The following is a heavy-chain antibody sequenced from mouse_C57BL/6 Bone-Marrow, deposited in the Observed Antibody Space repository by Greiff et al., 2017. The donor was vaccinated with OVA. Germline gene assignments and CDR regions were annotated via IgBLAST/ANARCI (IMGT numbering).Heavy chain of an antibody. CDR2: IDPSDRYT. D-gene: IGHD1-1*01. CDR1: GYTFTSYW. Sequence: VQLQQPGAELVMPGASVKLSCKASGYTFTSYWMHWVKQRPGQGLEWIGEIDPSDRYTNYNQKFKGKSTLTVDKSSSTAYMQLSSLTSEDSAVYYCARSGPHYYGSSPAWFAYWGQGTLVTVSA. J-gene: IGHJ3*01. CDR3: ARSGPHYYGSSPAWFAY. V-gene: IGHV1-69*01.